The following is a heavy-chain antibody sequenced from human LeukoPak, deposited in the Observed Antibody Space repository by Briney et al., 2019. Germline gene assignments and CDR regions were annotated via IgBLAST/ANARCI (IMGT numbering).Heavy chain of an antibody. CDR2: IIPIFGTA. D-gene: IGHD1-26*01. CDR1: GGTFSSYA. Sequence: ASVKVSCKASGGTFSSYAISWVRQAPGQGPEWMGGIIPIFGTANYAQKFQGRVTITADESTSTAYMELSSLRSEDTAVYYCARDRRGSYRFDYWGRGTLVTASS. CDR3: ARDRRGSYRFDY. J-gene: IGHJ4*02. V-gene: IGHV1-69*01.